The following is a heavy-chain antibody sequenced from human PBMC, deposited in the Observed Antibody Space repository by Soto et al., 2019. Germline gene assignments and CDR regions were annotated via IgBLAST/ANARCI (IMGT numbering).Heavy chain of an antibody. J-gene: IGHJ3*02. CDR1: GLIVSNNY. D-gene: IGHD5-12*01. V-gene: IGHV3-53*01. Sequence: EVQLVESGGGLIQPGGSLRLSCAASGLIVSNNYMTWVRQAPGKGLEWVAVVYVDGTANYADSVKGRFSISRDNSKNTVYLQMSTLRVEVTAMYYCAREEIVADAFDIWGQGTMVTISS. CDR3: AREEIVADAFDI. CDR2: VYVDGTA.